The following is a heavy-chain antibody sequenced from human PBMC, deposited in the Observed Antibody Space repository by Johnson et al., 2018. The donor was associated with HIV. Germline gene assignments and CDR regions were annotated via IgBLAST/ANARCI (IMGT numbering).Heavy chain of an antibody. CDR3: AREGRTGPDTFDI. Sequence: EMQLVESGGGLVQPGGSLRLSCAVSGFTFSYFWMSWVRQAPGKGLEWVANIKQDGTEKYYVDSVKGQFTISRDNSKNTLYLQMNGLRAEDTAVYYCAREGRTGPDTFDIWGQGTMLTVSS. CDR1: GFTFSYFW. V-gene: IGHV3-7*01. J-gene: IGHJ3*02. CDR2: IKQDGTEK.